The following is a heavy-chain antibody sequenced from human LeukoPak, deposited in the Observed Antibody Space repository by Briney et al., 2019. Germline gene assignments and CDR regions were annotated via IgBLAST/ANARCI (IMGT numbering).Heavy chain of an antibody. CDR1: GFTFDDYA. Sequence: PGGSLRLSCAASGFTFDDYAMHWVRQAPGKGLEWVSGISWNSGSIGYADSVKGRFTISRDNAKNSLYLQMNSLRAEDTALYYCAKERDSKSGFDYWGQGTLVTVSS. D-gene: IGHD3/OR15-3a*01. J-gene: IGHJ4*02. CDR2: ISWNSGSI. V-gene: IGHV3-9*01. CDR3: AKERDSKSGFDY.